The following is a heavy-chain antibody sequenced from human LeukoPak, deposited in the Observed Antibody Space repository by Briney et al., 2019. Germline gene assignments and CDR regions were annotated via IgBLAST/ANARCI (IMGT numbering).Heavy chain of an antibody. CDR3: AKDSYDRSGYYYYYFAY. Sequence: GGSLRLSCAASGFTFSSSGMHWVRQAPGKGLEWVAVISYDGSNKYYADSVKGRFTISRDSSKNTLYLQMNSLRAGDTAVYYCAKDSYDRSGYYYYYFAYWGQGTQVTVSS. CDR2: ISYDGSNK. J-gene: IGHJ4*02. CDR1: GFTFSSSG. V-gene: IGHV3-30*18. D-gene: IGHD3-22*01.